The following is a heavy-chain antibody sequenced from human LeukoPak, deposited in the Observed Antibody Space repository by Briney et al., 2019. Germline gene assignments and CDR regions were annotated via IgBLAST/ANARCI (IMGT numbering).Heavy chain of an antibody. CDR2: IYPDDSDT. D-gene: IGHD4-23*01. J-gene: IGHJ3*02. Sequence: GDSLKISCKASGYSFSISWIGWVRQRPGEGLEWMGIIYPDDSDTRYNPSFRGQVTISADKSINTAYLQWSSLKSSDTAIYYCARGGNFEAFDIWGQGTVVTVSS. CDR3: ARGGNFEAFDI. CDR1: GYSFSISW. V-gene: IGHV5-51*01.